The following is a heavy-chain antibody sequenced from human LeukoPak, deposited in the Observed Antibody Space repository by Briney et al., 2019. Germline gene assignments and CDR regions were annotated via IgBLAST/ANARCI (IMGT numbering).Heavy chain of an antibody. CDR1: GLTFSTYW. CDR3: AKDRHAPGRYCSSTSCLPFDP. J-gene: IGHJ5*02. Sequence: GGSLRLSCAASGLTFSTYWMSWVRQAPGKGLEWVSAISGSGGSTYYADSVKGRFTISRDNSEKKLYLQMNSLRAEDTAVYYCAKDRHAPGRYCSSTSCLPFDPWGQGTLVTVSS. CDR2: ISGSGGST. V-gene: IGHV3-23*01. D-gene: IGHD2-2*01.